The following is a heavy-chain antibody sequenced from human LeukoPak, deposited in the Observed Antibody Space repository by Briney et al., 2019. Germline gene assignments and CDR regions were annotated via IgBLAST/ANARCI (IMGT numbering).Heavy chain of an antibody. CDR2: IYYSGST. V-gene: IGHV4-39*01. D-gene: IGHD6-6*01. CDR3: ARLSSISDWFDP. CDR1: GGSISSYY. Sequence: SETLSLTCTVSGGSISSYYWGWIRQPPGKGLEWIGSIYYSGSTYYNPSLKSRVTISVDTSKNQFSLKLSSVTAADTAVYYCARLSSISDWFDPWGQGTLVTVSS. J-gene: IGHJ5*02.